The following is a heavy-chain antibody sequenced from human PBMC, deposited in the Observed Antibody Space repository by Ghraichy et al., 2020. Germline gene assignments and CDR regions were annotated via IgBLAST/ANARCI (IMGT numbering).Heavy chain of an antibody. J-gene: IGHJ3*02. CDR2: ITTSSSYT. D-gene: IGHD1-26*01. CDR1: GFTFSDYY. CDR3: ARDLGWEPLDAFDI. Sequence: GESLNISCAASGFTFSDYYMSWIRQAPGKGLEWVSYITTSSSYTNYADSVKGRFTISRDNAKNSLYLQMNSLRAEDTAVYYCARDLGWEPLDAFDIWGQGTMVTVSS. V-gene: IGHV3-11*05.